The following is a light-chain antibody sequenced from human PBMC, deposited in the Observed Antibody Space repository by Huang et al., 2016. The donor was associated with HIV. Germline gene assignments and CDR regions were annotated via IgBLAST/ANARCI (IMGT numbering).Light chain of an antibody. Sequence: DIHMTQSPSSLSASVGDRVTITCRASQNIRNFFNWYQQKPGKAPKLLIYDASTLQSGVPSRFSGGGAGTDFTLTNSNLQPEDIAVYFCQQSYSPLRVTFGPGTKVDI. J-gene: IGKJ3*01. CDR2: DAS. V-gene: IGKV1-39*01. CDR1: QNIRNF. CDR3: QQSYSPLRVT.